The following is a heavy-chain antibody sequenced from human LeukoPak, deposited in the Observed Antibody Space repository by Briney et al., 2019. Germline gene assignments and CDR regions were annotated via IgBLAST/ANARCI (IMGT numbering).Heavy chain of an antibody. CDR1: GFPFSRYA. D-gene: IGHD3-10*01. CDR3: AKGGYGSEIDY. J-gene: IGHJ4*02. V-gene: IGHV3-23*01. CDR2: IGGAGANT. Sequence: AGGPLRLSRAASGFPFSRYALRWVRQAPEKGLEWLSAIGGAGANTYYADSVKGRFTISRDNSQNTLYLQLNSLRAEDTAVYYCAKGGYGSEIDYWGQGTLVTVSS.